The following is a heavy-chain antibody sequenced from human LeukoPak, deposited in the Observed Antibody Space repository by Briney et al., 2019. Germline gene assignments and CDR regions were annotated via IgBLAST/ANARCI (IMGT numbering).Heavy chain of an antibody. CDR3: AASSIAALSSDY. V-gene: IGHV1-2*02. J-gene: IGHJ4*02. CDR1: GYTFTGYY. Sequence: ASVKVSCKASGYTFTGYYMHWVRQAPGQGLEWMGWINPNSGGTNYAQKLQGRVTMTTDTSTSTAYMELRSLRSDDTAVYYCAASSIAALSSDYWGQGTLVTVSS. D-gene: IGHD6-6*01. CDR2: INPNSGGT.